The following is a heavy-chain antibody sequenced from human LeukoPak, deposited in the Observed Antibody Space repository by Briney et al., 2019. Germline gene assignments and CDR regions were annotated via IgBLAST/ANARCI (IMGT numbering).Heavy chain of an antibody. V-gene: IGHV4-59*01. CDR1: GGSITSYY. CDR3: VRSKSGAYGWFDP. J-gene: IGHJ5*02. Sequence: PSETLSLTCTLSGGSITSYYWSCIRQPPGGGVEWIGYIYYSGTTNYNPSLKSRVTISLDPSKNQFSLKVNSVTAADTAVYYCVRSKSGAYGWFDPGGQGTLVTVSS. D-gene: IGHD2-15*01. CDR2: IYYSGTT.